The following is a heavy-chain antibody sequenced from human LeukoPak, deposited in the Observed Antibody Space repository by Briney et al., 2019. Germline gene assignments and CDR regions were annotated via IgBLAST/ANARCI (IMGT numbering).Heavy chain of an antibody. D-gene: IGHD3-10*01. CDR2: IYYHGNNK. J-gene: IGHJ4*02. CDR1: GFTFSNYG. CDR3: ARGNYYGSGCDF. V-gene: IGHV3-30*02. Sequence: GSLRLSCAASGFTFSNYGMHWVRQAPGKGLEWVAFIYYHGNNKNYADFVKSRFTISRDNSKNTLFLQMNSLRAEDTAVYYCARGNYYGSGCDFWGQGSLVTVSS.